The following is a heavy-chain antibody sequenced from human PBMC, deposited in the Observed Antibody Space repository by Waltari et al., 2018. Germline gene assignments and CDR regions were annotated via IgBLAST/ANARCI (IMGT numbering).Heavy chain of an antibody. J-gene: IGHJ3*02. Sequence: QVTLRESGPALVKPTQTLTLTCTFSGFSLSTSGMCVSWIRQPPGKALEWRALIDWDDDKYYSTSLKTRLTISKDTSKNQVVLTMTNMDPVDTATYYCARIHRGYYYDSSGYYLPSDAFDIWGQGTMVTVSS. CDR2: IDWDDDK. V-gene: IGHV2-70*01. D-gene: IGHD3-22*01. CDR3: ARIHRGYYYDSSGYYLPSDAFDI. CDR1: GFSLSTSGMC.